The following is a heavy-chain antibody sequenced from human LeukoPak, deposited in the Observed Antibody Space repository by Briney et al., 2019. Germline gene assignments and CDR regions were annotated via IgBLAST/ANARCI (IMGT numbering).Heavy chain of an antibody. CDR2: INWNGGST. CDR3: ARDSASGGWYDYFDF. J-gene: IGHJ4*02. V-gene: IGHV3-20*04. Sequence: GGSLRLSCAASGFTFDDYGMSWVRQAPGKGLEWVSGINWNGGSTGYADSVKGRFTISRDNAKNSLYLQMNSLRAEDTAVYYCARDSASGGWYDYFDFWGQGTLVTVSS. CDR1: GFTFDDYG. D-gene: IGHD6-19*01.